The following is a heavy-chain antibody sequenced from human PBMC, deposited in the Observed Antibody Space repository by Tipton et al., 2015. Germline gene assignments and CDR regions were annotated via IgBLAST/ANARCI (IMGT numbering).Heavy chain of an antibody. CDR1: GSTFSSYP. CDR3: ARAREGATIFGMISPTCYYGMDV. Sequence: QLVQSGAEVKKPGSSVKVSCKASGSTFSSYPITWVRQAPGQGLEWLGGIIPFFGTANYAQKFQGRVTITADESTSTAYMELSSLRSEDTAVYYCARAREGATIFGMISPTCYYGMDVWGQGTTVTVSS. J-gene: IGHJ6*02. D-gene: IGHD3-3*01. V-gene: IGHV1-69*01. CDR2: IIPFFGTA.